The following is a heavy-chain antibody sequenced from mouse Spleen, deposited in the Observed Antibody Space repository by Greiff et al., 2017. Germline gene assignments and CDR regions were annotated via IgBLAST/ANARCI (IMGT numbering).Heavy chain of an antibody. CDR3: ARSLGYGSSSWFAY. V-gene: IGHV1-52*01. CDR1: GYTFTSYW. Sequence: QVQLQQPGAELVRPGSSVKLSCKASGYTFTSYWMHWVKQRPIQGLEWIGNIDPSDSETHYNQKFKDKATLTVDKSSSTAYMQLSSLTSEDSAVYYCARSLGYGSSSWFAYWGQGTLVTVSA. D-gene: IGHD1-1*01. CDR2: IDPSDSET. J-gene: IGHJ3*01.